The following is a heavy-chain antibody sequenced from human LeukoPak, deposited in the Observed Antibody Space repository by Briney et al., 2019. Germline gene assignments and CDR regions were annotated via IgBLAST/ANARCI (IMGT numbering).Heavy chain of an antibody. CDR3: ARGRGYASSWSVSWFDY. D-gene: IGHD6-13*01. CDR2: INSDGSST. Sequence: PGGSLRLSCAASGFTFSSYWMHWVRQAPGKGLVWVSRINSDGSSTTYADSVKGRFTISRDNAKTSVYLHMTTLRAEDTAVYYCARGRGYASSWSVSWFDYWGQGTLVTVSS. J-gene: IGHJ4*02. V-gene: IGHV3-74*01. CDR1: GFTFSSYW.